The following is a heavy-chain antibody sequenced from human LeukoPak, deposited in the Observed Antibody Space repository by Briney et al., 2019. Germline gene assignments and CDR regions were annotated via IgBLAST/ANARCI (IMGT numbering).Heavy chain of an antibody. CDR2: ISSGGSTI. D-gene: IGHD2-2*01. CDR3: ARGDRRSTSQALPFDP. Sequence: GGSLRLSCTASGLTFSNYATTWVRQAPGKGLEWVSYISSGGSTIYYADSVKGRFTISRDNAKNSLYLQMNSLRAEDTAVYYCARGDRRSTSQALPFDPWGQGTLVTVSS. CDR1: GLTFSNYA. J-gene: IGHJ5*02. V-gene: IGHV3-11*01.